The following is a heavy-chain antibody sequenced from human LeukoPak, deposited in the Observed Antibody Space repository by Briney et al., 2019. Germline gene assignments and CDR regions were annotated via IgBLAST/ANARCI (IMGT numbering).Heavy chain of an antibody. J-gene: IGHJ4*02. CDR3: ARGVCRGGSCYSVY. CDR1: GFTFSSYS. V-gene: IGHV3-48*02. CDR2: ISSRSSII. D-gene: IGHD2-15*01. Sequence: PGGSLRLSCAASGFTFSSYSMNWVRQAPGKGLEWVSYISSRSSIIFFADSVKGRFTISRDNAKNSLYLQMDSLRDEDTAVYYCARGVCRGGSCYSVYWGRETLVSVFS.